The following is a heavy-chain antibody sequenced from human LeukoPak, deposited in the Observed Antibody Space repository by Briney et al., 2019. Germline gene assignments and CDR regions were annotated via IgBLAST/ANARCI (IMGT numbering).Heavy chain of an antibody. CDR1: GYPINIDYS. CDR2: ISPKGIT. CDR3: ARVPGVYFDFSIGFGSGWFDP. Sequence: SETLSPTCFVSGYPINIDYSWGWIRPSPGKGLEWIGVISPKGITYYNPSLRGRVSISPDTSKNQFSLRLSSMTATDTAMYYCARVPGVYFDFSIGFGSGWFDPWGQGILVTVSS. V-gene: IGHV4-38-2*02. J-gene: IGHJ5*02. D-gene: IGHD3-3*01.